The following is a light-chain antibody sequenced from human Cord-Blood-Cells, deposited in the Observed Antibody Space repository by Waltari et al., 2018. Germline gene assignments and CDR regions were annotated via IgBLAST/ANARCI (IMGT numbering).Light chain of an antibody. CDR3: AAWDDSLNGPV. V-gene: IGLV1-36*01. J-gene: IGLJ3*02. Sequence: QSVLTQPPSVSDAPRQRVTISCSGRSSNIRNNAVNWYQQLPGKDPKLLIYYDDLLPTGVSDRFSGSNSGTSASRAISGLQSEDAADYYCAAWDDSLNGPVFGGGTKLTVL. CDR2: YDD. CDR1: SSNIRNNA.